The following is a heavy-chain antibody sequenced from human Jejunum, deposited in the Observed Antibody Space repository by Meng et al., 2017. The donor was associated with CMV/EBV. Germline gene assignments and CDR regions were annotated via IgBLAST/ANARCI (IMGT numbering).Heavy chain of an antibody. CDR1: GFTFSDYT. V-gene: IGHV3-21*01. CDR3: ARAITLATPRVN. CDR2: ITSSSSYI. Sequence: AASGFTFSDYTMYWVRQAPGQGLEWLSCITSSSSYIFYADSVRGRFTISRDNAKNSLYLQMNSLRGEDTAMYYCARAITLATPRVNWGQGTLVTVSS. D-gene: IGHD6-6*01. J-gene: IGHJ4*02.